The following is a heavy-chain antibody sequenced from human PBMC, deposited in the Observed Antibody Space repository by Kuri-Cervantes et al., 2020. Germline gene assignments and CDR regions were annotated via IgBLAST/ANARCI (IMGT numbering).Heavy chain of an antibody. D-gene: IGHD6-19*01. Sequence: ASVKVSCKASGYTFTSYGISWVRQAPGQGLEWMGWISAHNGNTNYAQKFQGRVTMTRDTSISTAYMELSRLRSDDTAVYYCARERLAVAGLHGWFDPWGQGTLVTVSS. CDR1: GYTFTSYG. CDR3: ARERLAVAGLHGWFDP. V-gene: IGHV1-18*01. CDR2: ISAHNGNT. J-gene: IGHJ5*02.